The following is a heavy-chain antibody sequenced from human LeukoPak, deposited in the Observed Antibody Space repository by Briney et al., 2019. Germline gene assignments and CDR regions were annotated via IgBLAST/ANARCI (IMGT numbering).Heavy chain of an antibody. J-gene: IGHJ5*02. D-gene: IGHD6-19*01. CDR3: AKDFLGAGYSSGWYGS. CDR1: GFIFSGYS. Sequence: GGSLRLSCSASGFIFSGYSMNWVRQAPGKGLEWISYISSSSTTMYYADSVKGRFTISRDNSKNTLYLQMNSLRAEDTALYYCAKDFLGAGYSSGWYGSWGQGTLVTVSS. CDR2: ISSSSTTM. V-gene: IGHV3-48*01.